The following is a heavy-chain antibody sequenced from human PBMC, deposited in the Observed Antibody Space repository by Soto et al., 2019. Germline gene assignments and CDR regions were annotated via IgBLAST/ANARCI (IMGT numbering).Heavy chain of an antibody. Sequence: SETLSLTCTVSGGSISSSSYYWGWIRQPPGKGLEWIGSIYYSGSTYYNPSLKSRVTISVDTSKNQFSLKLSSVTAADTAVYYCQIAAAGTFLDYWGQGTLVTVS. CDR3: QIAAAGTFLDY. D-gene: IGHD6-13*01. CDR1: GGSISSSSYY. CDR2: IYYSGST. J-gene: IGHJ4*02. V-gene: IGHV4-39*01.